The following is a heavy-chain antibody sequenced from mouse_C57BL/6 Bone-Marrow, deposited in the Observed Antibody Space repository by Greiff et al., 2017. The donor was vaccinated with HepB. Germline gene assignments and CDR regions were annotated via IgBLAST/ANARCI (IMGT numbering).Heavy chain of an antibody. CDR1: GYTFTSYW. V-gene: IGHV1-55*01. CDR3: AREKGWLLLFAY. CDR2: IYPGSGST. Sequence: QVQLQQPGAELVKPGASVKMSCKASGYTFTSYWITWVKQRPGQGLEWIGDIYPGSGSTNYNEKFKSKATLTVDTSSSTAYMQLSSLTSEDSAVYYCAREKGWLLLFAYWGQGTLVTVSA. D-gene: IGHD2-3*01. J-gene: IGHJ3*01.